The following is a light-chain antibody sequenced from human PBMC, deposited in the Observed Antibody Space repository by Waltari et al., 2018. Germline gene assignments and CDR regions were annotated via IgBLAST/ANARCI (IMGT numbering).Light chain of an antibody. CDR2: GVS. Sequence: QSALTQPPSASGSPGQSVPISCTGTSSDVGGYNYVSWYQQHPGKAPTLLIYGVSKRPSGVPDHFSGSKSGNTASLTVSGLQAEDEADYYCSSYAGDNTHWVFGTGTKVTVL. J-gene: IGLJ1*01. V-gene: IGLV2-8*01. CDR1: SSDVGGYNY. CDR3: SSYAGDNTHWV.